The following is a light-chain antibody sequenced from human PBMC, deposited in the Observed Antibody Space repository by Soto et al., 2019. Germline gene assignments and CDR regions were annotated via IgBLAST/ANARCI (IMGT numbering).Light chain of an antibody. Sequence: EIVLTQSPATLSLSPGERATLSCRASQSINTYLAWFRQKPGQAPRLLIYDASNRAAGIPDRFSGSGSGTDFTLTITRLEPEDSAVYFCQQYTGPPTTFGQGTRLEIK. V-gene: IGKV3-11*01. CDR1: QSINTY. CDR2: DAS. CDR3: QQYTGPPTT. J-gene: IGKJ5*01.